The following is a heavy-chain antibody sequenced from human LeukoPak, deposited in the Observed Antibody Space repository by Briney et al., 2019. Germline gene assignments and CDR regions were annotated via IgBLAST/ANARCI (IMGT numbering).Heavy chain of an antibody. CDR1: GASISGSGYY. CDR2: IYSSGST. V-gene: IGHV4-39*01. D-gene: IGHD1-26*01. CDR3: AKSGGYGLIDY. J-gene: IGHJ4*02. Sequence: SETLSLTCSVSGASISGSGYYWGWIRQPPGKGLEWIGSIYSSGSTYYNASLQSRVTISIETSKNQISLRLNSVTASDTAMYYCAKSGGYGLIDYWGQGTLVTVSS.